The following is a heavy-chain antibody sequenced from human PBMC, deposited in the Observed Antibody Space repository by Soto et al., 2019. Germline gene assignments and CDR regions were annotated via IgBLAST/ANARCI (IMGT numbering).Heavy chain of an antibody. Sequence: QVQLVESGGGVVQPGRSLRLSCAVSGFNFSSYAKHWVRQAPGKGLEWVAVISYDGRKKYSVDSVKGRFTISRDRSKNTLFLQMNSLRAEDTAVYYCAKAKQYGYYNGMDVWGQGTTVTVSS. D-gene: IGHD4-4*01. V-gene: IGHV3-30*18. J-gene: IGHJ6*02. CDR1: GFNFSSYA. CDR2: ISYDGRKK. CDR3: AKAKQYGYYNGMDV.